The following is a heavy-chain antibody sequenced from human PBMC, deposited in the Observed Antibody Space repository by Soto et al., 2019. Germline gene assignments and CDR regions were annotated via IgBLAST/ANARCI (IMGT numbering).Heavy chain of an antibody. J-gene: IGHJ6*02. CDR2: ISGSGGAT. CDR3: AKSLEFTPDGLDV. D-gene: IGHD3-16*01. Sequence: GGSLRLSCAASGFMFANCAMNWVRQAPGKGLEWVSGISGSGGATYYADSVKGRFTISRDNSKDTVYLEMDSLRAEDTAIYYCAKSLEFTPDGLDVWGQGTTVTVSS. CDR1: GFMFANCA. V-gene: IGHV3-23*01.